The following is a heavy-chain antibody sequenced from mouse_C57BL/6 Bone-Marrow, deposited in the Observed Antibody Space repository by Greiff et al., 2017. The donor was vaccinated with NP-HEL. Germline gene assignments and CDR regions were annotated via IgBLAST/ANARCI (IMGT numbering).Heavy chain of an antibody. CDR1: GFTFSNYW. J-gene: IGHJ4*01. Sequence: EVKVVESGGGLVQPGGSMKLSCVASGFTFSNYWMNWVRQSPEKGLEWVAQIRLKSDNYATHYAESVKGRFTISRDDSKSSVYLQMNNLRAEDTGIYYCRHLDYDEIYAMDYWGQGTSVTVSS. CDR2: IRLKSDNYAT. V-gene: IGHV6-3*01. D-gene: IGHD2-4*01. CDR3: RHLDYDEIYAMDY.